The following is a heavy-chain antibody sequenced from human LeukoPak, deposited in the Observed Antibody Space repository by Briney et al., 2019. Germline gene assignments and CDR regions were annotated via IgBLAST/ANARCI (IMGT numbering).Heavy chain of an antibody. Sequence: PGGSLRLSCAASGFIFTTYALSWVRQAPGGGPWWVSAISSSGSDTYYTDSVKGRFTISRDNFKKTLYLQLSSLRAEDAAVYYCAKTTVSNGWYYFDYWGQGTLVTVSS. V-gene: IGHV3-23*01. J-gene: IGHJ4*02. CDR2: ISSSGSDT. D-gene: IGHD6-19*01. CDR1: GFIFTTYA. CDR3: AKTTVSNGWYYFDY.